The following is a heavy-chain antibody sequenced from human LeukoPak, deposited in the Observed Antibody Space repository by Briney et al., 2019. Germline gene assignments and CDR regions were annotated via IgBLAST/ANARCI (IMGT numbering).Heavy chain of an antibody. Sequence: GESLKISCKGSGYSFTSYWIGWVRQMPGKGLEWMGIIYPGDSDTRYSPSFQGQVTISADKSISTAYLQWSSLKASDTAMYYCARGGSITIFGVVSHDAFDIWGQGTMVTVSS. V-gene: IGHV5-51*01. CDR1: GYSFTSYW. CDR2: IYPGDSDT. CDR3: ARGGSITIFGVVSHDAFDI. D-gene: IGHD3-3*01. J-gene: IGHJ3*02.